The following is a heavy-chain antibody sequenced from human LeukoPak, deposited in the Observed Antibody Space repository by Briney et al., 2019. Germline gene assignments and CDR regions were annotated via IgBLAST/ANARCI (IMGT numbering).Heavy chain of an antibody. CDR3: ARGQYTDGLSY. D-gene: IGHD5-24*01. Sequence: PGGSLRLSCAASGLTFSTYWMTWVRQAPGKGLEWVAIIKPDGSEKYYVDSVKGRFTISRDNAENSLFLQMNGLRPEDTAVFYCARGQYTDGLSYWGQGTLVTVSS. CDR2: IKPDGSEK. CDR1: GLTFSTYW. J-gene: IGHJ4*02. V-gene: IGHV3-7*03.